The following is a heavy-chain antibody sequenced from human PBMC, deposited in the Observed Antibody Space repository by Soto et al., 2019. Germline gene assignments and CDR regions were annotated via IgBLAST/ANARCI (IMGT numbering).Heavy chain of an antibody. CDR3: ARDARGTRGFDEMGI. V-gene: IGHV1-2*02. D-gene: IGHD3-9*01. CDR1: GYIFTGYH. Sequence: ASVKVSCKASGYIFTGYHIHWVRQAPGRGLEWMGWINPNSGDTEYAQSFQGRVTMTRDTSFNLVYMEMSGLMSDDTAVYYCARDARGTRGFDEMGIWGQGTTVTVSS. J-gene: IGHJ6*02. CDR2: INPNSGDT.